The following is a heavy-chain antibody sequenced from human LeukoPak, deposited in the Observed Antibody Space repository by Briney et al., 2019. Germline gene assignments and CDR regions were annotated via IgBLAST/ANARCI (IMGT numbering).Heavy chain of an antibody. J-gene: IGHJ6*02. Sequence: GESLKISCKGSGYSFTSYWIGWVRQMPVKGLEWMGIIYPGDSDTRYSPSFQGQVTISADKSISTAYLQWSSLKASDTAMYYCARRSSGSSLLLHYGMDVWGQGTTVTVSS. V-gene: IGHV5-51*01. CDR1: GYSFTSYW. D-gene: IGHD1-26*01. CDR3: ARRSSGSSLLLHYGMDV. CDR2: IYPGDSDT.